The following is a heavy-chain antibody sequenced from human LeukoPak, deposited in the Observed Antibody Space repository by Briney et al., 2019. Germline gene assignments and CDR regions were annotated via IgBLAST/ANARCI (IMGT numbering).Heavy chain of an antibody. J-gene: IGHJ4*02. V-gene: IGHV3-30*18. D-gene: IGHD2-2*01. Sequence: GGSLRLSCAASGFTFSSYGMHWVRQAPGKGLEWVAVISYDGSNKYYADSVKGRFTISRDNSKNTLYLQMNSLRAEDTAVYYCAKTGTMYYFDYWGQGTLVTVSS. CDR1: GFTFSSYG. CDR2: ISYDGSNK. CDR3: AKTGTMYYFDY.